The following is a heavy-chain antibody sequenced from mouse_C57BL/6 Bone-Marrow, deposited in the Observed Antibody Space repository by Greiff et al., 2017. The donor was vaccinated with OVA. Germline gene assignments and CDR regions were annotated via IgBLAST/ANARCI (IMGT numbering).Heavy chain of an antibody. V-gene: IGHV1-82*01. CDR1: GYAFSSSW. CDR2: IYPGDGDT. J-gene: IGHJ2*01. Sequence: VQLQESGPELVKPGASVKISCKASGYAFSSSWMNWVKQRPGKGLEWIGRIYPGDGDTNYNGKFKGKATLTADKSSSTAYMQLSSLTSEDSAVYFCAREITPFDYWGQGTTLTVSS. D-gene: IGHD1-1*01. CDR3: AREITPFDY.